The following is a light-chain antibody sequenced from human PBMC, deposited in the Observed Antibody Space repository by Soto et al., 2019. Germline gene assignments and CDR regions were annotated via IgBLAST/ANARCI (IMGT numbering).Light chain of an antibody. CDR3: CSYAGISTYV. Sequence: QSALTQPASVSGSPGQSITISCTGTSSDVGSYNLVSWCQQHPGKAPKLMIYEGSKRPSGVSNRFSGPKSGNTASLTISGLQAEDEADYYCCSYAGISTYVFGTGTKLTVL. V-gene: IGLV2-23*01. CDR2: EGS. J-gene: IGLJ1*01. CDR1: SSDVGSYNL.